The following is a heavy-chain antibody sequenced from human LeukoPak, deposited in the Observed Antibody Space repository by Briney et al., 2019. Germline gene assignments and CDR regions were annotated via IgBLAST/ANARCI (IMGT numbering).Heavy chain of an antibody. CDR2: IYYSGST. V-gene: IGHV4-31*03. D-gene: IGHD3-3*01. Sequence: SETLSLTCTVSGGSISSGGYYWSWIRQHPGKGLEWIGYIYYSGSTYYNPSLKSRVTTSVDTSKNQLSLKLSSVTAADTAVYYCARVSSYYDFWSGYYFDYWGQGTLVTVSS. CDR3: ARVSSYYDFWSGYYFDY. CDR1: GGSISSGGYY. J-gene: IGHJ4*02.